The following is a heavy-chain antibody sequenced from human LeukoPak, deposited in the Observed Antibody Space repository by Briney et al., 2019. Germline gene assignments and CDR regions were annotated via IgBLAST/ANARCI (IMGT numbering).Heavy chain of an antibody. D-gene: IGHD3-22*01. J-gene: IGHJ4*02. Sequence: SETLSLTCAVYGGSFSGYYWSWIRQPPGKGLEWIGYIYHSGSTYYNPSLKSRVTISVDRSKNQFSLKLSSVTAADTAVYYCARGDSSGYYYPPYFDYWGQGTLVTVSS. CDR2: IYHSGST. CDR3: ARGDSSGYYYPPYFDY. V-gene: IGHV4-34*01. CDR1: GGSFSGYY.